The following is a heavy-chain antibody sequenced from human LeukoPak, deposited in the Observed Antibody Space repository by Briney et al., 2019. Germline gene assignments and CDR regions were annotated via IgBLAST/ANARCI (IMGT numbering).Heavy chain of an antibody. D-gene: IGHD2-21*02. CDR3: TRDYDCGGDCFDPDCDY. Sequence: SETLSLTCAVSGYSISSGYYWGWIRQPPGKGLEWIGSIYHGGSTYYNPSLKSRVTISLDMSKNQFSLKLTSVTAADTAVHYCTRDYDCGGDCFDPDCDYWGQGTLVTVSS. V-gene: IGHV4-38-2*02. CDR1: GYSISSGYY. J-gene: IGHJ4*02. CDR2: IYHGGST.